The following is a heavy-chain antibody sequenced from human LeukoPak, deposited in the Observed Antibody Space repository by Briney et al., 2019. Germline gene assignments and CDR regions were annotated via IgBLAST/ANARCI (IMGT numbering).Heavy chain of an antibody. CDR1: GGTFSSYA. CDR3: ARVSEVNWNDDAFDI. CDR2: IIPIFGTA. J-gene: IGHJ3*02. V-gene: IGHV1-69*13. D-gene: IGHD1-20*01. Sequence: ASVKVSCKASGGTFSSYAISWVRLAPGQGLEWMGGIIPIFGTANYAQKFQGRVTITADESTSTAYMELSSLRSEDTAVYYCARVSEVNWNDDAFDIWGQGTMVTVSS.